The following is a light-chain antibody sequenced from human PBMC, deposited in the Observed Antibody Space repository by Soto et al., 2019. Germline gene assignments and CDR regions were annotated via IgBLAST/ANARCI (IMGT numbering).Light chain of an antibody. CDR1: QSISSY. Sequence: DIQMTQSPSSLSASLGDRVTITCRASQSISSYLNWYQQKPGQAPNLLIYAASSLQSGVPSRFSGSGSGTDFTLTISSLQPEDFATYDCQQSYSTPPYFGRGTKLEIK. CDR2: AAS. J-gene: IGKJ2*01. CDR3: QQSYSTPPY. V-gene: IGKV1-39*01.